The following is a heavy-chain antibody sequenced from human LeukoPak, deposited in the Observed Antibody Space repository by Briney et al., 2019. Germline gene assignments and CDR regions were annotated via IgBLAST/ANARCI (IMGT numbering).Heavy chain of an antibody. Sequence: PGGSLRLSCAASGFTFSSYGMHWVRQAPGKGLEWVAVIWYDGSNKYYADSVKGRFTISRDNSKNTLYLQMNSLRAEDTAVYYCARDRPYCSSTSCYYFDYWGQGTLVTVSS. CDR3: ARDRPYCSSTSCYYFDY. CDR1: GFTFSSYG. J-gene: IGHJ4*02. CDR2: IWYDGSNK. V-gene: IGHV3-33*01. D-gene: IGHD2-2*01.